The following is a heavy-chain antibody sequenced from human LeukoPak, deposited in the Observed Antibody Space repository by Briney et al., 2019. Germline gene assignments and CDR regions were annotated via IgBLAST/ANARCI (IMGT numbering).Heavy chain of an antibody. Sequence: SETLSLTCTVSGGSLSSSSYYWGWVRQPPGKGLEWIGNIYYSGSTYYNPSLKSRLTISLDTSQRQFSLRLSSVTAADPALYYCTRGSYDVLTGYSTLGEYWGQGTLVTVSS. CDR2: IYYSGST. V-gene: IGHV4-39*01. D-gene: IGHD3-9*01. CDR1: GGSLSSSSYY. J-gene: IGHJ4*02. CDR3: TRGSYDVLTGYSTLGEY.